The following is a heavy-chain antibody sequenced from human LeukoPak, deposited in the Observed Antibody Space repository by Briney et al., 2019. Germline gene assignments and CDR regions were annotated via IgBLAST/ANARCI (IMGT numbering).Heavy chain of an antibody. J-gene: IGHJ6*03. CDR1: GFTFSSYA. D-gene: IGHD5-18*01. V-gene: IGHV3-64*01. Sequence: AGGSLRLSCAASGFTFSSYAMHWVRQAPGKGLEYVSAISSNGGSTYYANSVKGRFTISRDNSKNTLYLQMGSLRAEDMAVYYCARDGYSYGNQPWGGERETYYYYYYMDVWGKGTTVTVSS. CDR3: ARDGYSYGNQPWGGERETYYYYYYMDV. CDR2: ISSNGGST.